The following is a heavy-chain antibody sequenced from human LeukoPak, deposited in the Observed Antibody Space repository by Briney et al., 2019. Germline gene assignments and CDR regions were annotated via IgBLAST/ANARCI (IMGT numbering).Heavy chain of an antibody. V-gene: IGHV3-48*02. Sequence: PGGSLRLSCAASGFTFSSYTMSWVRQAPGEGLEWVSYISSSGSNIYHADSVKGRFTISRDNAKNSLYLQMNSLRDEDTAVYYCARDLMAAGSYWGQGTLVTVSS. CDR1: GFTFSSYT. CDR3: ARDLMAAGSY. D-gene: IGHD2-8*01. CDR2: ISSSGSNI. J-gene: IGHJ4*02.